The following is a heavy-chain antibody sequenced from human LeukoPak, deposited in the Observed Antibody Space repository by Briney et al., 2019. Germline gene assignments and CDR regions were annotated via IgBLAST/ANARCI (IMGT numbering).Heavy chain of an antibody. V-gene: IGHV3-48*03. CDR2: ISTSGSTI. CDR3: ARSWFAVAGPEY. Sequence: GGSLRLSCAASGFTFSDYEMNWVRQAPGKGLEWVSYISTSGSTIYYADSVKGRFTISRDNAENSLYLQMNSLRAEDTAVYYCARSWFAVAGPEYWGQGTLVTVSS. CDR1: GFTFSDYE. J-gene: IGHJ4*02. D-gene: IGHD6-19*01.